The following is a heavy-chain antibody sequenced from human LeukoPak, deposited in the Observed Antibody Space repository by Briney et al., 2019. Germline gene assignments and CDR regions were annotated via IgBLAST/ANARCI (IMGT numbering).Heavy chain of an antibody. J-gene: IGHJ4*02. V-gene: IGHV3-48*04. Sequence: PGGSLRLSCAASGFTFSSYTMNWVRQAPGKGLEWVSYIGSSRSTIYYADSVKGRFTISRDNAKNSLYLQMNSLRAEDTAVYYCAREKGGSGSYSALRYWGQGTLVTVSS. CDR2: IGSSRSTI. CDR3: AREKGGSGSYSALRY. CDR1: GFTFSSYT. D-gene: IGHD3-10*01.